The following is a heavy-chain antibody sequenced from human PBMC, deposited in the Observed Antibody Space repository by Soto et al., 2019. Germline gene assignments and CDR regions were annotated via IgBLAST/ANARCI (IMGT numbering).Heavy chain of an antibody. Sequence: PGESLKISCKSSGYSFTRYWISWVRQMPGKGLEWMGRIDPSDSYTNYSPSFQGHVTISADKSISTAYLQWSSLKASDTAMYYCARVACTNGVCYTGTLYYYYYGMDVWGQGTTVTVSS. CDR2: IDPSDSYT. CDR1: GYSFTRYW. CDR3: ARVACTNGVCYTGTLYYYYYGMDV. J-gene: IGHJ6*02. V-gene: IGHV5-10-1*01. D-gene: IGHD2-8*01.